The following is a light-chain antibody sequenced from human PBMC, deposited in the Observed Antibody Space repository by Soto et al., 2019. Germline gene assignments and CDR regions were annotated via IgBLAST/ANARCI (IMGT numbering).Light chain of an antibody. V-gene: IGKV3-15*01. CDR3: LQYNTWPYT. CDR1: QTVTNN. Sequence: EIVMTQSPATLSVSPGESATLSCRAGQTVTNNLAWHQQKSGQAPRLLIYRASNRATAIPARVSGSGSGTEFTLTISGLQSEDFGVYYCLQYNTWPYTFGQGTKLEIK. CDR2: RAS. J-gene: IGKJ2*01.